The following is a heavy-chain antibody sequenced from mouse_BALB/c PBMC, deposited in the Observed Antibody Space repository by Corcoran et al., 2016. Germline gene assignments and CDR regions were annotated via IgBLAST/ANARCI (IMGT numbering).Heavy chain of an antibody. CDR3: ARSGRYGAMDY. D-gene: IGHD2-14*01. Sequence: VTLRDSGPGILQPSQTLSLTCSFSGFSQTTSAMGVGWIRRPTGKGLEWLAHNYWDDDKRYNPSLKSRLTISKDTSRNQVFLKITRVDTSDTATYYCARSGRYGAMDYWGQETSVTVSS. CDR1: GFSQTTSAMG. CDR2: NYWDDDK. J-gene: IGHJ4*01. V-gene: IGHV8-12*01.